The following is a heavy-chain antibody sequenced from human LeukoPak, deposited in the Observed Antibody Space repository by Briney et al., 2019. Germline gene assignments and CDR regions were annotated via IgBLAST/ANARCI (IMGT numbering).Heavy chain of an antibody. D-gene: IGHD6-25*01. V-gene: IGHV4-34*01. CDR1: GGPFSGYY. Sequence: PSETLSLTCGVYGGPFSGYYWSWIRQPPGKGLEWIGEINHSGSTNYNPSLKSRVTISVDTSKNQFSLKLSSVTAADTAVYYCARVSGLIDYWGQGTLVTVSS. J-gene: IGHJ4*02. CDR3: ARVSGLIDY. CDR2: INHSGST.